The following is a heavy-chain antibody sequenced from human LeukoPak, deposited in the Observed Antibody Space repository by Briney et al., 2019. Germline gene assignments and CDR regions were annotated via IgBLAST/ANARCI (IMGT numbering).Heavy chain of an antibody. Sequence: GGSLRLSCAASGFTFSSQWMGWVRQAPGKGLEWVANVNQGGTEKFYVDSVKGRFTISRDNAENSLYLQMNSLRVEDTAVYFCTRDRGSTEFDYWGQGTLVTVSS. CDR3: TRDRGSTEFDY. D-gene: IGHD1-26*01. V-gene: IGHV3-7*01. CDR2: VNQGGTEK. CDR1: GFTFSSQW. J-gene: IGHJ4*02.